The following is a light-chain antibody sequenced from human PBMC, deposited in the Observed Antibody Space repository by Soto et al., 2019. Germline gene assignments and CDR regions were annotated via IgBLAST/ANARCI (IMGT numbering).Light chain of an antibody. J-gene: IGKJ3*01. CDR3: QQYNKWPLFT. CDR1: QSVSSN. CDR2: GAS. V-gene: IGKV3-15*01. Sequence: EVVMTQSPATLSVSPGERATLSCRASQSVSSNLAWYQLRPGPAPRLLIYGASTSATGIPARFSGSGSGTEFTLTISSLQSEDFALYYCQQYNKWPLFTFGHGTRVEIK.